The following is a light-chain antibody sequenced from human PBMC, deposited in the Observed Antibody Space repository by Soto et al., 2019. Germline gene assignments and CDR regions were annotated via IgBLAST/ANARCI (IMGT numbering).Light chain of an antibody. CDR1: QDISNY. CDR2: EAS. CDR3: QHYDNLPYT. V-gene: IGKV1-33*01. Sequence: DIQMTQSPSSLSASVGDRVTITCQASQDISNYLSWFQHKPGKPPKLLIYEASSLQTGVPSRFRGSGSGTHFTFTISSLQPEDISTYYCQHYDNLPYTFGQGTKLEIK. J-gene: IGKJ2*01.